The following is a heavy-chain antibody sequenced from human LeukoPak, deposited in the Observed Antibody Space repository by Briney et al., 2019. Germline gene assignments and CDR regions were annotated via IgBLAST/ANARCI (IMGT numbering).Heavy chain of an antibody. CDR3: AKGRDKYQLLSKNWFDP. CDR2: ISWNNGSI. D-gene: IGHD2-2*01. CDR1: GFTFDDYA. V-gene: IGHV3-9*01. Sequence: GRSLRLSCAASGFTFDDYAMHWVRQAPGKGLEWVSGISWNNGSIGYADSVKGRFTISRDNAKNSLYLQMNSLRAEDTALYYCAKGRDKYQLLSKNWFDPWGQGTLVTVSS. J-gene: IGHJ5*02.